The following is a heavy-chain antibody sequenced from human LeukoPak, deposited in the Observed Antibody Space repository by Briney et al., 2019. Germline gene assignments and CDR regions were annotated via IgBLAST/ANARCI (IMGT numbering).Heavy chain of an antibody. CDR3: ARFRPVYALGGYWFDP. D-gene: IGHD2-8*01. CDR2: INNSGST. CDR1: GGSFSGYY. J-gene: IGHJ5*02. Sequence: SETLSLTCAVYGGSFSGYYWSWIRQPPGKGLEWIGEINNSGSTNYNPSLKSRVTISVDTSKNQFSLKLSSVTAADTAVYYCARFRPVYALGGYWFDPWGQGTLVTVSS. V-gene: IGHV4-34*01.